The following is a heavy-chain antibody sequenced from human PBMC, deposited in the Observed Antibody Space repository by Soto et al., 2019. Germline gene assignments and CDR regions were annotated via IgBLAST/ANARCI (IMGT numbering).Heavy chain of an antibody. J-gene: IGHJ6*02. CDR3: EAEMTFGKLSVV. CDR2: IFPKFGTT. CDR1: GDTDTNYV. Sequence: SVKVSCKASGDTDTNYVISWVRQAPGQGLEWMGGIFPKFGTTYSAQRLQDRLTITADESTSTVYMQLSSLRLDDTAVYYCEAEMTFGKLSVVWGQGTTVTVSS. D-gene: IGHD3-16*02. V-gene: IGHV1-69*13.